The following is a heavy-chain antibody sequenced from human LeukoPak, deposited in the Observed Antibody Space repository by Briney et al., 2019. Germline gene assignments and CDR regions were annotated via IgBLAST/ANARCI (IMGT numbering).Heavy chain of an antibody. D-gene: IGHD3-10*01. CDR1: GGSISSGSYY. J-gene: IGHJ4*02. Sequence: PSGTLSLTCTVSGGSISSGSYYWSWIRQPAGKGLEWIGHIYTSGSTNYKPSLKSRVTISVDTSKNQFSLRLNSVTAADTAVYYCAREDGSGTYYRDYWGQGTPVTVSS. V-gene: IGHV4-61*09. CDR2: IYTSGST. CDR3: AREDGSGTYYRDY.